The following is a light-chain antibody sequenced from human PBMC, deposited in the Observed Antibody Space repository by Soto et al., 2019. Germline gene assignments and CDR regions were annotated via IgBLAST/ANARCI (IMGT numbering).Light chain of an antibody. CDR2: EVS. V-gene: IGLV2-14*01. J-gene: IGLJ1*01. CDR1: SSDVGFYNY. CDR3: SSYTSSTTLGV. Sequence: QSLLTQPASVSGSPGQSITISCTGTSSDVGFYNYVSWYQQHPGKAPKLMIYEVSYRPSGVSNRFSGSKSGNKASLTISGLQAEDEADYSCSSYTSSTTLGVFGTGTKVTVL.